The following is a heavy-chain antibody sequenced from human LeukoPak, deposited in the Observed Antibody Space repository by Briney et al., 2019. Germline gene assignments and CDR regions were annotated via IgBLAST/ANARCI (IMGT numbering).Heavy chain of an antibody. CDR2: MFYNGAT. CDR1: GGSISSSDYY. V-gene: IGHV4-39*07. CDR3: AREARFALPVVGSGDY. Sequence: KTSETLSLTCSVSGGSISSSDYYWGWIRQPPGKGLEWIGTMFYNGATKSNPSPSSRVTMSIDTSKNQFSLKLRSVTAADTAVYYCAREARFALPVVGSGDYWGQGTLVSVSS. D-gene: IGHD6-19*01. J-gene: IGHJ4*02.